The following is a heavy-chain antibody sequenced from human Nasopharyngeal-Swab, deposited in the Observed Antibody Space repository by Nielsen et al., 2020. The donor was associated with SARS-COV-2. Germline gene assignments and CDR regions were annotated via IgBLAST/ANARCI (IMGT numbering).Heavy chain of an antibody. CDR3: ASSITMVRGVITVSGAFDI. CDR2: VSYGGSA. D-gene: IGHD3-10*01. Sequence: GSLRLSCTVFGDSISSSSYYWGWMRQPPGKGLEWIGSVSYGGSAYYNPSLKSRVTISVDMSKNQFSLKVRSVTAADTAVYYCASSITMVRGVITVSGAFDIWGQGTMVTVSS. CDR1: GDSISSSSYY. V-gene: IGHV4-39*07. J-gene: IGHJ3*02.